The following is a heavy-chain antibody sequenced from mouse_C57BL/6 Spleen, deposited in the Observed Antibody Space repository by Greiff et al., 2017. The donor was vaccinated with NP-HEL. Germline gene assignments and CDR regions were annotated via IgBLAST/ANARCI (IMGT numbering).Heavy chain of an antibody. D-gene: IGHD1-1*01. CDR3: ARILRSLYFDY. Sequence: EVKLVESGAELVKPGASVKLSCTASGFNIKDYYMHWVKQRTEQGLEWIGRIDPEDGETKYALKFQGKATLTADTSSNTAYLQLSSLTSEDTAVYYCARILRSLYFDYWGQGTTLTVSS. CDR1: GFNIKDYY. CDR2: IDPEDGET. V-gene: IGHV14-2*01. J-gene: IGHJ2*01.